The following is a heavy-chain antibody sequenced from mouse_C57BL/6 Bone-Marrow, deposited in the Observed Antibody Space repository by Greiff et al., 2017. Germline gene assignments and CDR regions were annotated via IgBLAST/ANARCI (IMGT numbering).Heavy chain of an antibody. CDR2: IYPRSGNT. CDR1: GYTFTSYG. CDR3: ARGQLRLRFAY. D-gene: IGHD3-2*02. Sequence: VQLQQSGAELARPGASVKLSCKASGYTFTSYGISWVKQRTGQGLEWIGEIYPRSGNTYSNEKFKGKATLTADKSSSTAYMELRSLTSEDSAVYFCARGQLRLRFAYWGQGTLVTVSA. J-gene: IGHJ3*01. V-gene: IGHV1-81*01.